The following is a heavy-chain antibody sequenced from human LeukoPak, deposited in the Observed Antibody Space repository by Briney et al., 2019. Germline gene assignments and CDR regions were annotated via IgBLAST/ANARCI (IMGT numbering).Heavy chain of an antibody. D-gene: IGHD3-3*01. Sequence: PSETLSLTCTVSGGSISSSIYYWGWIRQPPGKGLEWIGSIYYSGSTYYNPSLKSRVTISVDTSKNQFSLKLSSVTAADTAVYYCARQSPDPNSPYDFWSGYYSGTIDYWGQGTLVTVSS. CDR2: IYYSGST. CDR1: GGSISSSIYY. J-gene: IGHJ4*02. CDR3: ARQSPDPNSPYDFWSGYYSGTIDY. V-gene: IGHV4-39*01.